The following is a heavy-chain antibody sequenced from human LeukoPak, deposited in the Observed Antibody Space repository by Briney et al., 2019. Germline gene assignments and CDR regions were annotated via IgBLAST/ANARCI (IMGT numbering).Heavy chain of an antibody. V-gene: IGHV4-34*01. Sequence: KPSETLSLTCAVYGGSFSGYYWSWIRQPPGKGLEWIGEINHSGGTNYNPSLKSRVTISVDTSKNQFSLKLSSVTAADTAVYYCARSTRYCSGGSCNPYYFDYWGQGTLVTVSS. CDR3: ARSTRYCSGGSCNPYYFDY. D-gene: IGHD2-15*01. CDR1: GGSFSGYY. CDR2: INHSGGT. J-gene: IGHJ4*02.